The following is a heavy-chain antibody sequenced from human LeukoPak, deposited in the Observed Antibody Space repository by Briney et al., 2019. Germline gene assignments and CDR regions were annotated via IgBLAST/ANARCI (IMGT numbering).Heavy chain of an antibody. CDR3: ARQGPEGHH. Sequence: GESLQISCKGSGFISSIYWISWVRQMPGQGLEWMGRIDPSDSHIDYSPSFQGHVTISGDTSINTIYLHCSSLRASDTAMYYCARQGPEGHHWGQGTLVTVSS. CDR2: IDPSDSHI. J-gene: IGHJ5*02. V-gene: IGHV5-10-1*01. D-gene: IGHD1-14*01. CDR1: GFISSIYW.